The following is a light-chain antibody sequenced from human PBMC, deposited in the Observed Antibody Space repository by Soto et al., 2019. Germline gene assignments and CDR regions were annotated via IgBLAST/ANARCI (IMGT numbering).Light chain of an antibody. J-gene: IGKJ4*01. V-gene: IGKV3-20*01. Sequence: EIVMTQSPATLSVSPGERATLSCRASQSVSSNLAWYQQKPGQAPRLLIYGASTTATGIPDRFSGSGSGTDFTLTISRLEPEDFAVYYCQQYGSSPTFGGGTKVDI. CDR2: GAS. CDR3: QQYGSSPT. CDR1: QSVSSN.